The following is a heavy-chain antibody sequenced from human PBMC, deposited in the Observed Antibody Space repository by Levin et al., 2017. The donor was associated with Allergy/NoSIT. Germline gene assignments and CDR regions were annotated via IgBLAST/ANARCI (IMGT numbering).Heavy chain of an antibody. V-gene: IGHV3-33*01. CDR1: GFTFSSYG. CDR3: ASPTPEAAAGTYYGMDV. Sequence: GESLKISCAASGFTFSSYGMHWVRQAPGKGLEWVAVIWYDGSNKYYADSVKGRFTISRDNSKNTLYLQMNSLRAEDTAVYYCASPTPEAAAGTYYGMDVWGQGTTVTVSS. J-gene: IGHJ6*02. CDR2: IWYDGSNK. D-gene: IGHD6-13*01.